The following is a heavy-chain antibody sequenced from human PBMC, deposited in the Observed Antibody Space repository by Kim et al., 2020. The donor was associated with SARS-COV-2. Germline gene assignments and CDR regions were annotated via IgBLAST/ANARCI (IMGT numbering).Heavy chain of an antibody. Sequence: GGSLRLSCAASGFTFSSYGMHWVRQAPGKGLEWVAVISYDGSNKYYADSVKGRFTISRDNSKNTLYLQMNSLRAEDTAVYYCAKSYGSGSLPGMDVWGQG. CDR2: ISYDGSNK. CDR1: GFTFSSYG. CDR3: AKSYGSGSLPGMDV. D-gene: IGHD3-10*01. V-gene: IGHV3-33*05. J-gene: IGHJ6*02.